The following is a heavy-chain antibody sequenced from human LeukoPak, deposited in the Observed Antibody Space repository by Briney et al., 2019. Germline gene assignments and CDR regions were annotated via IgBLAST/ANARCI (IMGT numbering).Heavy chain of an antibody. Sequence: ASVKVSCKASGYTFTGYYMHWVRQAPGQGLEWMGWINPNSGGTNYVQKFQGWVTMTRDTSISTAYMELSRLRSDDTAVYYCARDLNILEWSPTGMDVWGQGTTVTVSS. J-gene: IGHJ6*02. CDR2: INPNSGGT. D-gene: IGHD3-3*01. CDR3: ARDLNILEWSPTGMDV. V-gene: IGHV1-2*04. CDR1: GYTFTGYY.